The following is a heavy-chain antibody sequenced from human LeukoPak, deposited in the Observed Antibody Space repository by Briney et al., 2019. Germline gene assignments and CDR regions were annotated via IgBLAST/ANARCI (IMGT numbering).Heavy chain of an antibody. V-gene: IGHV4-39*07. CDR3: ASSAYCGGDCWYFDY. CDR1: GGSISSSSYY. Sequence: SETLSLTCTVSGGSISSSSYYWGWIRQPPGKGLEWIGSIYYSGSTYYNPSLKSRVTISVDTFKNQFSLKLSSVTAADTAVYYCASSAYCGGDCWYFDYWGQGTLVTVSS. CDR2: IYYSGST. D-gene: IGHD2-21*02. J-gene: IGHJ4*02.